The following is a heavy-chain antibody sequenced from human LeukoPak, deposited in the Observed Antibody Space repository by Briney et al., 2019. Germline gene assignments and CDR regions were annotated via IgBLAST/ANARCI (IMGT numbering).Heavy chain of an antibody. CDR1: GGSFSGYY. Sequence: SGTLSLTCAVYGGSFSGYYWSWIRQPPGKGLEWIGEINHSGSTNYNPSLKSRVTISVDTSKNQFSLKLSSVTAADTAVYYCARGKYVAVAAVDYWDQGTLVTVSS. D-gene: IGHD6-19*01. J-gene: IGHJ4*02. V-gene: IGHV4-34*01. CDR2: INHSGST. CDR3: ARGKYVAVAAVDY.